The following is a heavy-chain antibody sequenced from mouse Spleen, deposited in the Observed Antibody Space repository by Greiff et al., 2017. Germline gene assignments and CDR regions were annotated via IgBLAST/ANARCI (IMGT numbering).Heavy chain of an antibody. D-gene: IGHD3-3*01. CDR2: INPNNGGT. J-gene: IGHJ3*01. V-gene: IGHV1-18*01. CDR1: GYTFTDYN. Sequence: EVQGVESGPELVKPGASVKIPCKASGYTFTDYNMDWVKQSHGKSLEWIGDINPNNGGTIYNQKFKGKATLTVDKSSSTAYMELRSLTSEDTAVYYCARGLAWFAYWGQGTLVTVSA. CDR3: ARGLAWFAY.